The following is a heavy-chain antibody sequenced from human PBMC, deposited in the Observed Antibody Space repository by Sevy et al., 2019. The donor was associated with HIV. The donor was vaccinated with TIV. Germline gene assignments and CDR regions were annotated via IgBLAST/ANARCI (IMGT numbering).Heavy chain of an antibody. CDR2: ISYDGSNK. V-gene: IGHV3-30-3*01. CDR1: GFTFSSYA. D-gene: IGHD2-15*01. CDR3: ARKRGYCSGGSCYLRGAFDI. J-gene: IGHJ3*02. Sequence: GGSLRLSCAASGFTFSSYAMHWVRQAPGKGLEWVAVISYDGSNKYYADSVKGRFTISRDNFRNTLYLQMNSLRAEDTAVYYCARKRGYCSGGSCYLRGAFDIWGQGTMVTISS.